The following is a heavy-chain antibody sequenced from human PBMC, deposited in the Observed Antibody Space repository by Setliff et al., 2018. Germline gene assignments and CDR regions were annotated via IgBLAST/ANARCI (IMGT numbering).Heavy chain of an antibody. Sequence: SVKVSCKASGSSFSSYTISWVRQAPGQGLEWMGRFIPMEGRADYAQDFQGRVTIIADKSTSTVYMELSSLRSEDTAVYYCARDYSSGYHTTYFDYWGQGTLVTVSS. CDR3: ARDYSSGYHTTYFDY. CDR2: FIPMEGRA. D-gene: IGHD3-22*01. J-gene: IGHJ4*02. V-gene: IGHV1-69*08. CDR1: GSSFSSYT.